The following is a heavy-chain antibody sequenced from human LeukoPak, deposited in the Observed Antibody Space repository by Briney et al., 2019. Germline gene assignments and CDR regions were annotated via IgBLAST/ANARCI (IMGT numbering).Heavy chain of an antibody. CDR2: IIPILGIA. D-gene: IGHD4-17*01. V-gene: IGHV1-69*04. Sequence: GASVKVSCKASGGTFSSYAISWVRQAPGQGLEWMGRIIPILGIANYAQKFQGRVTIPADKSTSTAYMELSSLRSEDTAVYYCARLRGDYVRGYYLDYWGQGTLVTVSS. CDR3: ARLRGDYVRGYYLDY. CDR1: GGTFSSYA. J-gene: IGHJ4*02.